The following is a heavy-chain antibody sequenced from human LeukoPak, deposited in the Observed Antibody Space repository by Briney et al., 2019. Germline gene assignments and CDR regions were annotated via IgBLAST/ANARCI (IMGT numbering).Heavy chain of an antibody. J-gene: IGHJ1*01. CDR2: ISDTSTYI. CDR1: GFIFSSYT. CDR3: TRAPPGRDGYSEY. Sequence: GGSLRLSCAASGFIFSSYTMNWVRQAPGEGLEWVSSISDTSTYIYYADSVEGRFTISRDNAKSSLFLQMNSLGAEDTAVYYCTRAPPGRDGYSEYWGQGTVVTVST. D-gene: IGHD5-24*01. V-gene: IGHV3-21*01.